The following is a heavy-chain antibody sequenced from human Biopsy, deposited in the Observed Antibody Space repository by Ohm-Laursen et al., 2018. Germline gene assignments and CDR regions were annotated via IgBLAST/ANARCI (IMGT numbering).Heavy chain of an antibody. CDR1: GGSLSSYS. Sequence: SETLSLTCTVSGGSLSSYSWSWIRQPAGKGLEWIGQIHTSGITNYNPSLKSRVTMSVDTSKNKFSLRVSSVTAADTAVYYCARDRDRRGWFDPWGQGTLVTVSS. J-gene: IGHJ5*02. CDR2: IHTSGIT. CDR3: ARDRDRRGWFDP. V-gene: IGHV4-4*07. D-gene: IGHD1-14*01.